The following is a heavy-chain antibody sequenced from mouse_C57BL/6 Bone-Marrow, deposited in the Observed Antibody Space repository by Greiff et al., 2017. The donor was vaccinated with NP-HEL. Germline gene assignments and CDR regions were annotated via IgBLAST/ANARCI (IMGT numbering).Heavy chain of an antibody. CDR2: INPNNGGT. Sequence: EVQLQQSGPELVKPGASVKISCKASGYTFTDYYMNWVKQSHGKSLEWIGDINPNNGGTSYNQKFKGKATLTVDKSSSTAYMELRSLTSEDSAVYYCERHDGYYYWCFDVWGTGTTVTVSS. V-gene: IGHV1-26*01. CDR3: ERHDGYYYWCFDV. D-gene: IGHD2-3*01. CDR1: GYTFTDYY. J-gene: IGHJ1*03.